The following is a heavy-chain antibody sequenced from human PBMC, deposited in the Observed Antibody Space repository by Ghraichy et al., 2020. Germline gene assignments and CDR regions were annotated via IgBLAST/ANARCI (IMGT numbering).Heavy chain of an antibody. CDR1: GGSISSYY. D-gene: IGHD3-22*01. CDR2: IYYSGST. V-gene: IGHV4-59*12. J-gene: IGHJ3*02. Sequence: SETLSLTCTVSGGSISSYYWSWIRQPPGKGLEWIGYIYYSGSTNYNPSLKSRVTISVDTSKNQFSLKLSSVTAADTAVYYCARVLRITMKYYAFDIWGQGTMVTVSS. CDR3: ARVLRITMKYYAFDI.